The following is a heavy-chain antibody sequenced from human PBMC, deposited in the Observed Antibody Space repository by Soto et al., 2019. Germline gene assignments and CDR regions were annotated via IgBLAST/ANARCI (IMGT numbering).Heavy chain of an antibody. J-gene: IGHJ1*01. CDR1: GVSISSGGYY. Sequence: SETLSLSCTVSGVSISSGGYYWSWIRQHPGKGLEWIGYIYYSGSTYYNPSLKSRVTISVDTSKNQFSLKLSSVTAADTAVYYCAREAVWTAVTTGEYFQHWGQGTLVTVSS. D-gene: IGHD4-17*01. V-gene: IGHV4-31*03. CDR2: IYYSGST. CDR3: AREAVWTAVTTGEYFQH.